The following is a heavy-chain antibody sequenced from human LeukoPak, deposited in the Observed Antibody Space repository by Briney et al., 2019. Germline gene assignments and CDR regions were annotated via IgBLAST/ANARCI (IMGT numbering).Heavy chain of an antibody. CDR2: ISGSGGST. CDR3: AKDILLEGYDSSGYYYKGY. D-gene: IGHD3-22*01. J-gene: IGHJ4*02. V-gene: IGHV3-23*01. Sequence: GRSLRLSCAASGFTFSSYAMHWVRQAPGKGLEWVSAISGSGGSTYYADSVKGRFTISRDNSKNTLYLQMNSLRAEDTAVYYCAKDILLEGYDSSGYYYKGYWGQGTLVTVSS. CDR1: GFTFSSYA.